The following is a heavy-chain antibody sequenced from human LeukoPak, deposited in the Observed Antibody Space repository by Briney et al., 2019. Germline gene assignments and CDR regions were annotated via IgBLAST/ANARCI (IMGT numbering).Heavy chain of an antibody. J-gene: IGHJ3*02. V-gene: IGHV1-69*01. CDR2: IIPIFGTA. CDR3: ARGFDSATHYSNDAFDI. Sequence: GASVKVSCKASGGTFSSYAISWVRQAPGQGLEWMGGIIPIFGTANYAQKFQGRVTITADESTSTAYMELSSLRSEDTAVYYCARGFDSATHYSNDAFDIWGQGTMVTVSS. CDR1: GGTFSSYA. D-gene: IGHD2/OR15-2a*01.